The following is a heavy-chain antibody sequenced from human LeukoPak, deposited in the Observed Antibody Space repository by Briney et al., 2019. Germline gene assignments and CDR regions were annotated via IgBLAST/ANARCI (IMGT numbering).Heavy chain of an antibody. V-gene: IGHV3-74*01. D-gene: IGHD6-6*01. CDR1: GFTFNSHW. CDR2: INNDGSTT. J-gene: IGHJ5*02. Sequence: GGSLRLSCAASGFTFNSHWMHWVRQAPGKGLVWVSRINNDGSTTTYADSVRGRFTISRDNAKNTLFLQMNNLRAEDTAVYYCVRDRPHNWFDPWGQGTLVTVSS. CDR3: VRDRPHNWFDP.